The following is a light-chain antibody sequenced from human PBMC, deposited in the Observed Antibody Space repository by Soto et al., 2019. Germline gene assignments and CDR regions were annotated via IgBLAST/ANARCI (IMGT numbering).Light chain of an antibody. Sequence: IVMTQSPATLSVSPGERATLSCRASQSVNSRLAWYQQKPGQTPRLLIYDASTRATGIPTRFSGSGSGTDFTLTISSLQSEDFAVYDCQQYNNWPWTFGQGSKVDIK. CDR2: DAS. J-gene: IGKJ1*01. CDR1: QSVNSR. CDR3: QQYNNWPWT. V-gene: IGKV3-15*01.